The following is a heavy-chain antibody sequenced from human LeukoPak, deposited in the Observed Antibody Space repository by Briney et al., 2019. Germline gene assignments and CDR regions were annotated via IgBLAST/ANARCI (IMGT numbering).Heavy chain of an antibody. CDR1: DG. J-gene: IGHJ3*02. Sequence: PGGSLRLSCAASDGLSWVRQAPGKGLEWVSAISGSGGSTYYADSVKGRFTISRDNSKNTLYLQMNSLRAEDTAVYYCAKDPRNDAFDIWGQGTMVTVSS. CDR2: ISGSGGST. V-gene: IGHV3-23*01. CDR3: AKDPRNDAFDI.